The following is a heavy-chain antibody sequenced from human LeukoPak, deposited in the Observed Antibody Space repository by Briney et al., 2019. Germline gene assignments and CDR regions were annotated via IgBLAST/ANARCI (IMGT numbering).Heavy chain of an antibody. Sequence: PGGSLRLSCAASGFTFSSYSMNWVRQAPGKGLEWVSHISSSGSTIYYADSVKGRFTISRDNAKESLFLQMSSLRDEDTAVYYCVFPYWQDLDHWGQGTLVTVSS. V-gene: IGHV3-48*02. CDR2: ISSSGSTI. J-gene: IGHJ4*02. CDR3: VFPYWQDLDH. CDR1: GFTFSSYS. D-gene: IGHD2-15*01.